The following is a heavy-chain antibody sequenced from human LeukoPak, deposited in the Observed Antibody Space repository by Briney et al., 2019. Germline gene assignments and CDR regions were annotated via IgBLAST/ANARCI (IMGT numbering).Heavy chain of an antibody. CDR2: INPNSGGT. J-gene: IGHJ1*01. V-gene: IGHV1-2*02. CDR3: AREDYYDSSGYYKKKEYFQH. D-gene: IGHD3-22*01. CDR1: GYTFTGYY. Sequence: ASVRLSCKASGYTFTGYYMHWVRQAPGQGLEWMGWINPNSGGTNYAQMFQGRVTMTRDTSISTAYMELSRLRSDDTAVYYRAREDYYDSSGYYKKKEYFQHWGQGTLVTVSS.